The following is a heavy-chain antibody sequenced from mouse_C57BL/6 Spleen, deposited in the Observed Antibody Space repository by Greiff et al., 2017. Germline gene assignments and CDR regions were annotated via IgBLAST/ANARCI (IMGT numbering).Heavy chain of an antibody. CDR2: IDPEDGET. CDR1: GFNIKDYY. J-gene: IGHJ1*03. CDR3: AYYGSSYWYFDV. Sequence: EVKLQESGAELVKPGASVKLSCTASGFNIKDYYMHWVKQRTEQGLEWIGRIDPEDGETKYAPKFQGKATITADTSSNTAYLQLSSLTSEDTAVYYCAYYGSSYWYFDVWAQGPRSPSPQ. D-gene: IGHD1-1*01. V-gene: IGHV14-2*01.